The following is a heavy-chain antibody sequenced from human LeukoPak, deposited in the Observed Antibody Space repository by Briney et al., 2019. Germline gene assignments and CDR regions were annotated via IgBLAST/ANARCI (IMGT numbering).Heavy chain of an antibody. CDR2: ISAYNGNT. J-gene: IGHJ4*02. V-gene: IGHV1-18*01. CDR1: GYTFTSCG. D-gene: IGHD3-22*01. Sequence: ASVKVSCKASGYTFTSCGISWVRQAPGQGLEWMGWISAYNGNTNYAQKLQGRVTMTTDTSTSTAYMELRSLRSDDTAVYYCARTTVDYYDSSGYYSYWGQGTLVTVSS. CDR3: ARTTVDYYDSSGYYSY.